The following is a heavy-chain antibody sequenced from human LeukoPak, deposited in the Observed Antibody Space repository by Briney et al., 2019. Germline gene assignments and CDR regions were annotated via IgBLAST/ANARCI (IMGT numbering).Heavy chain of an antibody. CDR1: GGSISSGSYY. CDR3: ARDYVNRGYSYGQAFFDY. Sequence: TLSLTCTVSGGSISSGSYYWSWIRQPAGKGLEWIGRIYTSGSTNYNPSLKSRVTISVDTSKNQFSLKLSSVTAADTAVYYCARDYVNRGYSYGQAFFDYWGQGTLVTVSS. V-gene: IGHV4-61*02. J-gene: IGHJ4*02. CDR2: IYTSGST. D-gene: IGHD5-18*01.